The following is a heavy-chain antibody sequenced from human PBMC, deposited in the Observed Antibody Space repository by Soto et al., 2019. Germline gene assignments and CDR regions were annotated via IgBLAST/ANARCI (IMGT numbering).Heavy chain of an antibody. Sequence: SETLSLTCAIPGSSISSSPWWGWIRQPPGKGLEGVGYVYYSGTTVYNPSLKSHISLSLHPSKCQLSLPLSSVTALDTAVYYCARRACSSGTCYYLDYWGQVTLVTVSS. D-gene: IGHD2-2*01. V-gene: IGHV4-28*06. J-gene: IGHJ4*02. CDR3: ARRACSSGTCYYLDY. CDR1: GSSISSSPW. CDR2: VYYSGTT.